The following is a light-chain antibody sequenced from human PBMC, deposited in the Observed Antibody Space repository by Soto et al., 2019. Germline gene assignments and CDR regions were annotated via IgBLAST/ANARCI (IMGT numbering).Light chain of an antibody. CDR3: TSYTGSSNFYD. J-gene: IGLJ1*01. Sequence: HSVLTQPPSASGSPGQSVTISCTGTSSDVGGYHYVAWYQQHPGKAPKLMIYEVSKRPSGVPDRFSGSKSGNTASLTVSGLQDEDEADYYLTSYTGSSNFYDFRTGPKVTV. V-gene: IGLV2-8*01. CDR1: SSDVGGYHY. CDR2: EVS.